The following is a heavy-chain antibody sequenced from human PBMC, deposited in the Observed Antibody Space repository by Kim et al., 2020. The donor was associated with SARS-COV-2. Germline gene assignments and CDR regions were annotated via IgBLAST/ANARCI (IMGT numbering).Heavy chain of an antibody. J-gene: IGHJ4*02. Sequence: GESLKISCKGSGYNFPGYWIGWVRQLPGKGLEWMGLIYPSDSDTTYSPSFQGQVTISVDKSISTAYLQWSSLKASDSGIYYCARKTLIGYTFGRPGVVLWGQGTRVTVSA. CDR1: GYNFPGYW. CDR2: IYPSDSDT. CDR3: ARKTLIGYTFGRPGVVL. V-gene: IGHV5-51*01. D-gene: IGHD5-18*01.